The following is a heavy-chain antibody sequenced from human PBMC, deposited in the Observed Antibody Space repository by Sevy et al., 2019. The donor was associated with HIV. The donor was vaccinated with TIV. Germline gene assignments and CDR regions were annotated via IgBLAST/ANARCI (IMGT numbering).Heavy chain of an antibody. D-gene: IGHD6-13*01. CDR1: GFTFSSYG. V-gene: IGHV3-30*18. CDR2: ISYDGSNK. Sequence: GGSLRLSCAASGFTFSSYGMHWVRQAPGKVLEWVAVISYDGSNKYYADSVKGRFTISRDNSKNTLYLQMNSLRAEDTAVYYCAKDLAAAGQDYWGQGTLVTVSS. CDR3: AKDLAAAGQDY. J-gene: IGHJ4*02.